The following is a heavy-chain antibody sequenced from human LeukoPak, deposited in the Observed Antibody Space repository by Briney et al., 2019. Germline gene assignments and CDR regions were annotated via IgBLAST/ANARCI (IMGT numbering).Heavy chain of an antibody. CDR1: GYTFTGYY. Sequence: GASVKVSCKASGYTFTGYYMHWVRQAPGQGLEWMGWINPNSGGTNYAQKFQGRVTMTRDTSISTAYMELSRLRSDDTAVYYCAREGEPAADQDYYYYGMDVWGQGTTVTVSS. D-gene: IGHD2-2*01. V-gene: IGHV1-2*02. CDR3: AREGEPAADQDYYYYGMDV. CDR2: INPNSGGT. J-gene: IGHJ6*02.